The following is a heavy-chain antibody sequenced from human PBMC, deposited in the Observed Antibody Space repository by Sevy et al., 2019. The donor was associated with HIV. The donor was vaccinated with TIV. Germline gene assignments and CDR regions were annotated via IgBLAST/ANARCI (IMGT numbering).Heavy chain of an antibody. D-gene: IGHD2-8*01. V-gene: IGHV3-23*01. J-gene: IGHJ4*02. CDR1: GFTFSKYS. CDR3: AREGCTKPHDY. CDR2: LSFGCGRI. Sequence: GGSLRLSCAASGFTFSKYSMSWVRQAPGKGLEWVSTLSFGCGRINYADSVKGRFTISRDDSKNTLYLQMNSLRADDTAVYSCAREGCTKPHDYWGQGTLVTVSS.